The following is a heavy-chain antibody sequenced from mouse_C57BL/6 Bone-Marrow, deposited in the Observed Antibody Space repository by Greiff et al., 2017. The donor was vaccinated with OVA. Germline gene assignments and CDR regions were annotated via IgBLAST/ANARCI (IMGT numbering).Heavy chain of an antibody. CDR1: GYTFTDYE. J-gene: IGHJ3*01. V-gene: IGHV1-15*01. CDR2: IDPESGGT. Sequence: QVQLQQSGAELVRPGASVTLSCKASGYTFTDYEMHWVKQTPVQGLEWIGAIDPESGGTAYNQKFKGKAILTADKSSSTAYMELRSLTSEDSAVYYCTRSDGYFLAYWGQGTLVTVSA. CDR3: TRSDGYFLAY. D-gene: IGHD2-3*01.